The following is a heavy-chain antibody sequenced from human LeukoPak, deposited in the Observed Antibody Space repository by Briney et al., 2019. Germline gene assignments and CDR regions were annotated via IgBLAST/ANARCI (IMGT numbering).Heavy chain of an antibody. Sequence: NPSETLSLTCTVSGYSISSTYYWGWIRQPPGKGLEWIGRIYTSGSTNYNPSLKSRVTISVDTSKNQFSLKLSSVTAADTAVYYCARAVVGPDILTGYRFDPWGQGTLVTVSS. CDR1: GYSISSTYY. D-gene: IGHD3-9*01. V-gene: IGHV4-38-2*02. CDR2: IYTSGST. J-gene: IGHJ5*02. CDR3: ARAVVGPDILTGYRFDP.